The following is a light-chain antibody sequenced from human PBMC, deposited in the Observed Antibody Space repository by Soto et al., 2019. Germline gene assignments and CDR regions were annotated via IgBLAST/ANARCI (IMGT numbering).Light chain of an antibody. CDR1: QSVRSN. CDR2: DGS. CDR3: QEYDVWPIR. J-gene: IGKJ5*01. Sequence: IVMTQSLDAVYVSTGERATLSCRASQSVRSNLAWYQHKPGQAPRLLIYDGSTRALGIPARFSGSESGTEFTLTISSLQSEDFAVYFCQEYDVWPIRFGQGTRLENK. V-gene: IGKV3-15*01.